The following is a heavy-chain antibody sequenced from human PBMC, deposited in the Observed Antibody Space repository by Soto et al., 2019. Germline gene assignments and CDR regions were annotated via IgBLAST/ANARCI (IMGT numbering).Heavy chain of an antibody. CDR2: ITSSGGST. V-gene: IGHV3-23*01. Sequence: EVQLLESGGGLVQPGGSLRLSCAASGFTFSSYAMSWVRQAPGKGLEWVSAITSSGGSTYYADSVKGRFTISRDNSKNTLYLQMNSLRAEDTTLYYCAKSITVFYVSGRYYSPRGGAVDIGGQGTMVTVSS. D-gene: IGHD3-10*01. J-gene: IGHJ3*02. CDR3: AKSITVFYVSGRYYSPRGGAVDI. CDR1: GFTFSSYA.